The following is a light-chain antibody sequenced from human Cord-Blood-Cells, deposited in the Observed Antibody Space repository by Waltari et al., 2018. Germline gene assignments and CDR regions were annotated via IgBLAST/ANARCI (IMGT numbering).Light chain of an antibody. J-gene: IGLJ1*01. CDR2: GNS. CDR3: QSYDSSLSGYV. CDR1: SPNIRAGYD. Sequence: QSVLPQPPSVSGAPAQRVTISCTGSSPNIRAGYDVHWYQQLPGTAPKLLIYGNSNRPSGVPDRFSGSKSGTSASLAITGLQAEDEADYYCQSYDSSLSGYVFGTGTKVTVL. V-gene: IGLV1-40*01.